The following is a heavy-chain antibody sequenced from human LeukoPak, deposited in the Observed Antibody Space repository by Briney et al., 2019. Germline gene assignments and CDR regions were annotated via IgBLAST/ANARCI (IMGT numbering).Heavy chain of an antibody. CDR1: GFTFSSYS. CDR2: IRSSGGMI. CDR3: VRDPDALDY. J-gene: IGHJ4*02. Sequence: GGSLRLSCATSGFTFSSYSMNWVRQAPGKGLEWVSYIRSSGGMIYYADSVKGRFTISRDNAKKSVYLQMNSLRDEDTAVYYCVRDPDALDYWGQGTQVTVSS. V-gene: IGHV3-48*02.